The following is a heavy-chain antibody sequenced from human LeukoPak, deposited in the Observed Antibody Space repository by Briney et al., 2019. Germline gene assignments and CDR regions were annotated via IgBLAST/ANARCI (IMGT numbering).Heavy chain of an antibody. Sequence: SETLSLTCTVSGASTSSSLYFWAWIRQPPGKTLEWIGTIYYSGSTDYNPSLKSRVTISVDTSKNQFSLNLNSVTAADTAVYYCARRRAGANPFDGWGQGAPVTVSS. V-gene: IGHV4-39*01. CDR1: GASTSSSLYF. J-gene: IGHJ4*02. D-gene: IGHD1-26*01. CDR3: ARRRAGANPFDG. CDR2: IYYSGST.